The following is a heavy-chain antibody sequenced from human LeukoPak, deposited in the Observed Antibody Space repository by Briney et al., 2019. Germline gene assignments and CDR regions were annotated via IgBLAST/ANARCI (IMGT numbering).Heavy chain of an antibody. V-gene: IGHV3-21*01. Sequence: GGSLRLSCAASGFTFSSYSMNWVRQAPGKGLEWVSSISSSISYIYYADSVKGRFTISRDNAKNSLYLQMNSLRAEDTAVYYCARDRSKLLWFGELLSDAFDIWGQGTMVTVSS. J-gene: IGHJ3*02. CDR2: ISSSISYI. D-gene: IGHD3-10*01. CDR1: GFTFSSYS. CDR3: ARDRSKLLWFGELLSDAFDI.